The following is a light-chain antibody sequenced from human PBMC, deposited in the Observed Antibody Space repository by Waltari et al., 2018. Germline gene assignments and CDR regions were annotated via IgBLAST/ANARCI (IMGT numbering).Light chain of an antibody. CDR3: QQYSNWYT. V-gene: IGKV3-15*01. CDR1: QSVSST. Sequence: EILMTQSPATLSVSPGARAPLSCRASQSVSSTLAWYQQKPGQAPRLLIYAASTRATGIPARFSGSGSGTEFTLTISSLQSEDFAVYDCQQYSNWYTFGQGTKLEIK. J-gene: IGKJ2*01. CDR2: AAS.